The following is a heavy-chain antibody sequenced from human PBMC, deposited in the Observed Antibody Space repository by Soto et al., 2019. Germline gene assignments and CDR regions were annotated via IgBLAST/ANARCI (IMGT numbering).Heavy chain of an antibody. CDR2: IYYSGST. V-gene: IGHV4-59*01. D-gene: IGHD4-17*01. J-gene: IGHJ4*02. CDR3: ARSSNYGDYYGY. CDR1: VGVISGDY. Sequence: SETVSLTCTVSVGVISGDYWSWIRQPPGKGLEWIGYIYYSGSTNYNPSLKSRVTISVDTSKNQFSLKLSSVTAADTAVYYCARSSNYGDYYGYWGQGTLVTVSS.